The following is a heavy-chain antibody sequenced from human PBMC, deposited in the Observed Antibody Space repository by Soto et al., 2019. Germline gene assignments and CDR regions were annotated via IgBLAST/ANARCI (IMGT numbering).Heavy chain of an antibody. CDR1: GGSISSGGYY. Sequence: PSETLSLTCTVSGGSISSGGYYWSWIRQHPGKGLEWIGYIYYSGSTYYNPSLKSRVTISVDTSKNQFSLKLSSVTAADTAVYYCARAQQPVIDYFDYWGQGTLVTVSS. CDR3: ARAQQPVIDYFDY. CDR2: IYYSGST. J-gene: IGHJ4*02. V-gene: IGHV4-31*03. D-gene: IGHD6-6*01.